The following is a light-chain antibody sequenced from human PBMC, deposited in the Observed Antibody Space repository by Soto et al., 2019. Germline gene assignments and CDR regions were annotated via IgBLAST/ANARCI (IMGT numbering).Light chain of an antibody. J-gene: IGKJ4*01. CDR2: VAS. V-gene: IGKV1-9*01. CDR1: QGISSY. Sequence: IQLTQYPSSLSASVGDRVTITCRASQGISSYLAWYQQKPGKAPKLLIYVASTLQSGVPSRFSGSGSGTGFTLTISSLQPEDCATYYCQQLNSFPFTFGGGTKVEIK. CDR3: QQLNSFPFT.